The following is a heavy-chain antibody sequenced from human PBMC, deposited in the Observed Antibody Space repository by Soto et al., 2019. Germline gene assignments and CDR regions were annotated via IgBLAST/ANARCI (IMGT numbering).Heavy chain of an antibody. CDR2: IYYSGST. J-gene: IGHJ4*02. CDR1: GGSISSYY. D-gene: IGHD3-10*01. V-gene: IGHV4-59*01. Sequence: SETLSLTCTVSGGSISSYYWSWIRQPPGKGLEWIGYIYYSGSTNYNPSLKSRVTISVDTSKNQFSLKLSSVTAADTAVYYCARVSDSGSGSYYLGNGYFDYWGQGTLVTVSS. CDR3: ARVSDSGSGSYYLGNGYFDY.